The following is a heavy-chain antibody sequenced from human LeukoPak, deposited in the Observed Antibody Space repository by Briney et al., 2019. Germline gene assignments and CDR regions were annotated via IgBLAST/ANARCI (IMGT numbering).Heavy chain of an antibody. D-gene: IGHD3-10*01. Sequence: GGSLRLSCAASGFTFSSYGMHWVRQAPGKGLEWVAFIRYDGSNKYYADSVKGRFTISRDNSKNTLYLQMNSLRAEDTAVYYCAKDRGSGSYYYYYMDVWGKGTTVTISS. V-gene: IGHV3-30*02. J-gene: IGHJ6*03. CDR3: AKDRGSGSYYYYYMDV. CDR1: GFTFSSYG. CDR2: IRYDGSNK.